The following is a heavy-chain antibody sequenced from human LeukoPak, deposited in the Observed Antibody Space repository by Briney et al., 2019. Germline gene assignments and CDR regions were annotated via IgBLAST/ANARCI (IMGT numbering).Heavy chain of an antibody. V-gene: IGHV5-51*01. CDR2: IYPGDSDT. CDR3: ARPRRDGYNYHAFDI. CDR1: GYSFTSYW. Sequence: LGESLKISCKGSGYSFTSYWIGWVRQMPGKGLEWMGIIYPGDSDTRYSPSFQGQVTISADKSISTAYLQWSSLKASDTAMYYCARPRRDGYNYHAFDIWGQGTMVTVSP. J-gene: IGHJ3*02. D-gene: IGHD5-24*01.